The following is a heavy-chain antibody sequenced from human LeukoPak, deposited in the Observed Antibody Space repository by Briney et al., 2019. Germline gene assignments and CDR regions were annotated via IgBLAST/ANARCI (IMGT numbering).Heavy chain of an antibody. D-gene: IGHD3-10*01. Sequence: TLSLTCAVSGASISSGTFSWSWIRQPPGKGLGWIGYMYHSGTTSYNPSLRSRVTLSVDRSKNQFSLRLSSVTAADTAVYYCARVGGSGSYFDYSGQGTLVTVSS. J-gene: IGHJ4*02. CDR3: ARVGGSGSYFDY. V-gene: IGHV4-30-2*01. CDR2: MYHSGTT. CDR1: GASISSGTFS.